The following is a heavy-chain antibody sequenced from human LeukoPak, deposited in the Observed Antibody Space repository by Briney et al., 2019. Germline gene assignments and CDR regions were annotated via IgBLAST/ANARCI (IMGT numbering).Heavy chain of an antibody. D-gene: IGHD1-26*01. CDR1: GFTFGSYS. V-gene: IGHV3-21*01. CDR3: ARGDRELALDY. CDR2: ISSSSSYI. J-gene: IGHJ4*02. Sequence: GGSLRLSCAASGFTFGSYSMNWVRQAPGKGLEWVSSISSSSSYIYYADSVKGRFTISRDNAKNSLYLQMNSLRAEDTAVYYCARGDRELALDYWGQGTLVTVSS.